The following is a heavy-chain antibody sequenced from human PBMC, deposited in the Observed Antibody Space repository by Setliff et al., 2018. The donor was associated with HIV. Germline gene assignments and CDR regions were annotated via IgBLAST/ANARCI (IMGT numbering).Heavy chain of an antibody. CDR1: GGSISSYY. CDR2: IYYGST. D-gene: IGHD2-15*01. CDR3: ARRRCSAASCPDNSWNWLDP. Sequence: LSLTCTVSGGSISSYYWSWIRQPPGKALEWIGYIYYGSTHYNPSFGGRVTISVDTSKNQFSLKLRSVTAADTAMYYCARRRCSAASCPDNSWNWLDPWGQGTLVTVSS. V-gene: IGHV4-59*08. J-gene: IGHJ5*02.